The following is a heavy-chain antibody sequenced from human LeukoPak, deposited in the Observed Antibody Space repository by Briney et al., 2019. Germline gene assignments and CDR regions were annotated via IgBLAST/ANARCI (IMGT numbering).Heavy chain of an antibody. CDR3: ARETSQKGAHYMDV. D-gene: IGHD3-16*01. Sequence: SETLSLTCTVSGGSISSYYWSWIRQPPGKGLEWIGYIYYSGSADYNPSLKSRVTISVDTSKNQFSLKLSSVTAADTAVYYCARETSQKGAHYMDVWGKGTTVTISS. V-gene: IGHV4-59*01. CDR2: IYYSGSA. CDR1: GGSISSYY. J-gene: IGHJ6*03.